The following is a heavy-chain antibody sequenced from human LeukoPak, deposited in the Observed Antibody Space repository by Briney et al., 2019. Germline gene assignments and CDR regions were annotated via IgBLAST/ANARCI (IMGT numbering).Heavy chain of an antibody. CDR1: GYTFTGYY. V-gene: IGHV1-8*02. J-gene: IGHJ5*02. D-gene: IGHD6-13*01. Sequence: ASVKVSCKASGYTFTGYYMHWVRQAPGQGLEWMGWVNPNSGNTGYAQKFQGRVTMTRNTSISTAYMELSSLRSEDTAVYYCAREGAAAVWFDPWGQGTLVTVSS. CDR2: VNPNSGNT. CDR3: AREGAAAVWFDP.